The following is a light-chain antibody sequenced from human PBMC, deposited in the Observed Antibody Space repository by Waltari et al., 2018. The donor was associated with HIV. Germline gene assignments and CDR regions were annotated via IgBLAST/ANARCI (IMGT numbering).Light chain of an antibody. J-gene: IGLJ3*02. CDR3: GTWDSSVSAGV. CDR2: DNN. CDR1: TSTVGQNY. V-gene: IGLV1-51*01. Sequence: QSVLTQPPSVSAAPGQKVTISCSGSTSTVGQNYVSWYQQFPETAPKLIIYDNNKRPSGIPDRCSGSKSGTSATRTITGLQTGDEADYYCGTWDSSVSAGVFGGGSKLTVL.